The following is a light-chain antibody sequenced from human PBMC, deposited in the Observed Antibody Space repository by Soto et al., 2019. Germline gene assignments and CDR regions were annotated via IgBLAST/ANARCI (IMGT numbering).Light chain of an antibody. CDR3: QVWDSGTDHLV. Sequence: SSELTQPPSVSVAPGQTASITCGGNNIGSEGVHWYQQKPGQAPVLVVYEDTDRPSGIPERFSGSNSGNTATLTISRVEAGDEADYYCQVWDSGTDHLVFGGGTKVTVL. CDR1: NIGSEG. CDR2: EDT. J-gene: IGLJ2*01. V-gene: IGLV3-21*02.